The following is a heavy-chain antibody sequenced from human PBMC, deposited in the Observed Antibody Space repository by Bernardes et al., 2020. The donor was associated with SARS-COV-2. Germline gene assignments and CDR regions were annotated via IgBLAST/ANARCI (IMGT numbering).Heavy chain of an antibody. D-gene: IGHD6-13*01. CDR3: AKELAYGSSWRDYSYYFGMDV. Sequence: ASVKVSCKASGYTFTSYDINWVRQATGQGLEWMGWMNPNSGNTGYAQKFQGRVTMTRNTSISTAYMELSSLRSEDTAVYYCAKELAYGSSWRDYSYYFGMDVWGQGTTVTVSS. V-gene: IGHV1-8*01. J-gene: IGHJ6*02. CDR1: GYTFTSYD. CDR2: MNPNSGNT.